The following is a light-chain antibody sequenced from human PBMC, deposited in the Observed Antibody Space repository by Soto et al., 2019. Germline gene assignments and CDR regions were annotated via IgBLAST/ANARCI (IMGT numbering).Light chain of an antibody. CDR3: QQTYTTPYT. V-gene: IGKV1-39*01. J-gene: IGKJ2*01. CDR2: SAS. CDR1: QSINSY. Sequence: DIQMTQSPSSLSASVGDRVTVSCRASQSINSYLNRYQQKPGKAPTLLIYSASSLEEGVPSRFSGSGSGTEFTLTISSLQPEDFATYSCQQTYTTPYTFGQGTKLEIK.